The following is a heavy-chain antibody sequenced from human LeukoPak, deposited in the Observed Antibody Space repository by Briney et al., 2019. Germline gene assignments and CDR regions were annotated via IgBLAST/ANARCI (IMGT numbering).Heavy chain of an antibody. V-gene: IGHV3-74*01. J-gene: IGHJ3*02. D-gene: IGHD1-26*01. CDR3: ARVRGGSGRSYAADAFDI. Sequence: PGGSLRLSCAASGFTFSSYWMHWVRQAPGKGLVWVSRINSDGSSTSYADSVKGRLTISRDNAKSTLYLQMNSLRAEDTAVYYCARVRGGSGRSYAADAFDIWGQGTMVTVSS. CDR1: GFTFSSYW. CDR2: INSDGSST.